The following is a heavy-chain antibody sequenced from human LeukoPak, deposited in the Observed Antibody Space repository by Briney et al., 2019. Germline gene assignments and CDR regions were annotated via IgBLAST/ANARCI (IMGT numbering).Heavy chain of an antibody. CDR3: ARGGGTFDF. J-gene: IGHJ4*02. D-gene: IGHD2-15*01. CDR2: VHYSGIT. Sequence: SETLSLTCSVSDDSFRNYYWSWIRQPPAKGLEWIGYVHYSGITNYNPSLKSRVAISIDTSKDQFSLKLSSVTAADTAVYYCARGGGTFDFWGQGTLVTVSS. V-gene: IGHV4-59*01. CDR1: DDSFRNYY.